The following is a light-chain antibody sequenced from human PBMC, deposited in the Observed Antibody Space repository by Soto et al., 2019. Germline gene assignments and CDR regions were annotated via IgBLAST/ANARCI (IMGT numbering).Light chain of an antibody. CDR1: QSIFNY. J-gene: IGKJ2*01. V-gene: IGKV1-39*01. CDR2: AVS. CDR3: QQTYSELVYT. Sequence: DIPMTQSPSSLSASVGDRVTITCRSSQSIFNYLNWYQQKPGKAPEVLIYAVSSLQIGVPSRFAGSGSVTDFTLTISDLRPEDSATYYCQQTYSELVYTFGRGTKLEIK.